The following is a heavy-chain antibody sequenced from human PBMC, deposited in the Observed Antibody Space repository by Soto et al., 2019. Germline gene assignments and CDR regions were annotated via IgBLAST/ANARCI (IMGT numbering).Heavy chain of an antibody. CDR2: IIPGFDTT. J-gene: IGHJ6*02. CDR1: GGTFTSYA. D-gene: IGHD5-18*01. CDR3: ARDQGLFVHTGMVIDYYGMDV. V-gene: IGHV1-69*01. Sequence: QEHLVQSGAEVRKPGSSVKVSCTTSGGTFTSYAVSWVRQVPGQGLQWMGGIIPGFDTTFYAQKFQGRVTISADESTNSAYMELLGLRSEDTAVYYCARDQGLFVHTGMVIDYYGMDVWGPGTTVTVSS.